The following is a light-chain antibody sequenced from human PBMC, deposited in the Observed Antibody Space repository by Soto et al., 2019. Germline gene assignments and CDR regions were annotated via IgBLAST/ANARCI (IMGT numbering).Light chain of an antibody. V-gene: IGLV2-14*01. CDR2: EVT. J-gene: IGLJ1*01. Sequence: QSALTQPASVSGSPGQSITISCTGTSSDVGGYTYVSWYQHHPGKAPKLMIYEVTHRPSGVSNRFSGSKSGYTASLTISGLQAEDEADYHCSSYTSSSTLVFGTGTKVTVL. CDR3: SSYTSSSTLV. CDR1: SSDVGGYTY.